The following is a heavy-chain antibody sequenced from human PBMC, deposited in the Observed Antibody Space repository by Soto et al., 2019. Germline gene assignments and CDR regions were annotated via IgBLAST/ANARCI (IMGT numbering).Heavy chain of an antibody. CDR3: ARDMGYSSGHGIDY. V-gene: IGHV3-23*01. CDR1: GFTFSSYS. D-gene: IGHD6-25*01. CDR2: FRAGGDDGTT. Sequence: PGVSLRLSCVASGFTFSSYSMSWVRQAPGKGLEWVSGFRAGGDDGTTYYADSVKGRFTISRDNSKNTLYLQMNSLRAEDTALYYWARDMGYSSGHGIDYWSQGTLVTVSS. J-gene: IGHJ4*02.